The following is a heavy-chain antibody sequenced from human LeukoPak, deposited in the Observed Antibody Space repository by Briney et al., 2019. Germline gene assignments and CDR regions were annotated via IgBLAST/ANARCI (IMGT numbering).Heavy chain of an antibody. V-gene: IGHV1-2*02. CDR2: INPKSGGT. CDR3: ARESQLRFDP. D-gene: IGHD1-1*01. Sequence: GAPVKVSCKASGYTFTGYYMHWVRQAPGQGLEWMGWINPKSGGTNYAQKFQGRVTMTRDTSISTAYMELSRLTSDDTAVYYCARESQLRFDPWGQGTLVTVSS. CDR1: GYTFTGYY. J-gene: IGHJ5*02.